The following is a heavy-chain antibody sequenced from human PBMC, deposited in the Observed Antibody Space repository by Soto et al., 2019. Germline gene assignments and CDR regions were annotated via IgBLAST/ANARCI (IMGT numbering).Heavy chain of an antibody. Sequence: VGSLRLSCAASGFTFSRYWMNWVRQAPGKGLEWVANIKQDGTEKNYVDSVKGRFTISRDNARNSLYLQMDSLRAEDTAVYFCARGDTPMITGMDSFDIWGQGTMVTVSS. D-gene: IGHD5-18*01. CDR1: GFTFSRYW. J-gene: IGHJ3*02. CDR3: ARGDTPMITGMDSFDI. V-gene: IGHV3-7*01. CDR2: IKQDGTEK.